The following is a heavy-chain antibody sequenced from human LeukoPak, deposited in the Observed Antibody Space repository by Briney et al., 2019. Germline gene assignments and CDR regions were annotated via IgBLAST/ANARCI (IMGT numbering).Heavy chain of an antibody. CDR1: GFTFSNAW. CDR3: TTDPPQLWLIY. D-gene: IGHD5-18*01. J-gene: IGHJ4*02. CDR2: IKSKTDGGTT. Sequence: GGSLRLSCAASGFTFSNAWMSWVRQAPGKGPEWVGRIKSKTDGGTTDYAAPVKGRFTISRDDSKNTLYLQMNSLKTEDTAVYYCTTDPPQLWLIYWGQGTLVTVSS. V-gene: IGHV3-15*01.